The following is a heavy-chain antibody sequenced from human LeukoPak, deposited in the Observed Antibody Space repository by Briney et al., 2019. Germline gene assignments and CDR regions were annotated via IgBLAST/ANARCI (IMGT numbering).Heavy chain of an antibody. CDR1: GFTFSSYW. J-gene: IGHJ6*02. CDR3: ARDPIVVVPAAYYCYYGMDV. D-gene: IGHD2-2*01. V-gene: IGHV3-7*01. Sequence: PGGSLRLSCAASGFTFSSYWMSWVRQAPGKGLEWVANIKQDGSEKYYVDSVKGRFTISRDNAKNSLYLQMNSLRAEDTAVYYCARDPIVVVPAAYYCYYGMDVWGQGTTVTVSS. CDR2: IKQDGSEK.